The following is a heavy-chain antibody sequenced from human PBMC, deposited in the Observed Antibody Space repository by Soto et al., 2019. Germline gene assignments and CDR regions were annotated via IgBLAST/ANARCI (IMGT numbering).Heavy chain of an antibody. V-gene: IGHV4-4*02. CDR2: IYHSGST. Sequence: SETLSLTCAVCGGSISSSNWWSWVRQPPGKGLEWIGEIYHSGSTNYNPSLKSRVTISVDKSKNQFSLKLSSVTAADTAVYYCAREGLAAAAKSESSWGQGTLVTVSS. J-gene: IGHJ4*02. D-gene: IGHD6-13*01. CDR3: AREGLAAAAKSESS. CDR1: GGSISSSNW.